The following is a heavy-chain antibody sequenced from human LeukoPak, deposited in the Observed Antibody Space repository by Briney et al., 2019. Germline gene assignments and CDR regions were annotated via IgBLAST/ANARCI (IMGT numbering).Heavy chain of an antibody. Sequence: PSETLSLTCTVSGGSISSGSYYWGWIRHPPGKGLEWMGSTYYRGSTYYNPSLRSRATISIDTSKNQFSVKLNSVTAADTAVYYCAVFGVVIPDAYDIWGQGTMVTVSS. D-gene: IGHD3-3*01. V-gene: IGHV4-39*07. CDR1: GGSISSGSYY. J-gene: IGHJ3*02. CDR2: TYYRGST. CDR3: AVFGVVIPDAYDI.